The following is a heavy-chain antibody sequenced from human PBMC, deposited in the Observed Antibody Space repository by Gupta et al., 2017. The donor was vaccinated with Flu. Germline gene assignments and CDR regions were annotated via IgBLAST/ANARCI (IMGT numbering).Heavy chain of an antibody. V-gene: IGHV3-30*03. CDR1: FTFSNYC. CDR3: ARGGDSYGSFWFFDI. CDR2: IRNDGRDQ. D-gene: IGHD5-18*01. Sequence: FTFSNYCMHWVRQAPGKGLEWVAAIRNDGRDQYYADSVKGRFSISRDNSKTTLYLQMDRLRTEDTAIYYCARGGDSYGSFWFFDIWGRGALVTVSS. J-gene: IGHJ2*01.